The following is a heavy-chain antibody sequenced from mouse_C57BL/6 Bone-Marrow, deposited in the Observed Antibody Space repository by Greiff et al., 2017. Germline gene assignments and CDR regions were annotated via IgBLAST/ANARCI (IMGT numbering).Heavy chain of an antibody. CDR1: GYTFTSYW. CDR2: IDPSDSYT. Sequence: QVQLQQPGAELVRPGTSVKLSCKASGYTFTSYWMHWVKQRPGQGLEWIGVIDPSDSYTNYNQKFKGKATLTVDTSSSTAYMQLSSLTSEDSAVSYFAKWWSYYFDYWGQGTTLSVSS. V-gene: IGHV1-59*01. CDR3: AKWWSYYFDY. D-gene: IGHD1-1*02. J-gene: IGHJ2*01.